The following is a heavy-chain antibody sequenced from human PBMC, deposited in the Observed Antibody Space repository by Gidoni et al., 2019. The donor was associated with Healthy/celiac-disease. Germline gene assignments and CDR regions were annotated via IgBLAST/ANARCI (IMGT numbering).Heavy chain of an antibody. D-gene: IGHD6-19*01. CDR1: GGSISSSSYY. J-gene: IGHJ5*02. V-gene: IGHV4-39*01. CDR3: ARRGVAGTGWFDP. CDR2: IYYSGST. Sequence: QLQLQESGPGLVKPSETLSLTCTVSGGSISSSSYYWGWIRQPPGKGLEWIGSIYYSGSTYYNPSLKSRVTISVDTSKNQFSLKLSSVTAADTAVYYCARRGVAGTGWFDPWGQGTLVTVSS.